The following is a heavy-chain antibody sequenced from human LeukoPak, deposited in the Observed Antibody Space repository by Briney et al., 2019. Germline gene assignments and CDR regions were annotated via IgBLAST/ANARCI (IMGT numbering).Heavy chain of an antibody. CDR1: GFTFSSSH. J-gene: IGHJ4*02. V-gene: IGHV3-48*02. CDR2: IDDSSSPI. Sequence: GGSLRLSCAASGFTFSSSHMNWVRQAPGKGLEWIAYIDDSSSPIHYADSVKGRFTISRDNARNSVYLQMNSLRDEDTAVYYCGRDPGAVGDGYPIDYWGQGTLVTVSS. CDR3: GRDPGAVGDGYPIDY. D-gene: IGHD5-24*01.